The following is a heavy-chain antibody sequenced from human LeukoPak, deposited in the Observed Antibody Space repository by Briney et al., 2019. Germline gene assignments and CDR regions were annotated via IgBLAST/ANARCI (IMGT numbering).Heavy chain of an antibody. Sequence: PSETLSLTCAVYGGSFSGYYWSWIRQPPGKGLEWIGEINHSGSTNYNTSLKSRVTISVDTSKNQFSLKLSSVTAADTAVYYCARHAQRLRRGFDYWGQGTLVTVSS. CDR2: INHSGST. J-gene: IGHJ4*02. D-gene: IGHD6-25*01. CDR1: GGSFSGYY. V-gene: IGHV4-34*01. CDR3: ARHAQRLRRGFDY.